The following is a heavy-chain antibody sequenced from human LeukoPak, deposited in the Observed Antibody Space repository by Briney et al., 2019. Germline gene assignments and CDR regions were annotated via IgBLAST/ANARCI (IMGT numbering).Heavy chain of an antibody. V-gene: IGHV4-30-4*01. Sequence: PSETLSLTCTVSGGSISSGGHYWSWVRQPPGKGREWIGHIFYGGSTLYNPSLMTRLTISEDTSNNQFSLRLTSLTAADTAVYFCARGRGYGYGIDYWGQGTLVTVSS. CDR1: GGSISSGGHY. CDR3: ARGRGYGYGIDY. D-gene: IGHD5-18*01. CDR2: IFYGGST. J-gene: IGHJ4*02.